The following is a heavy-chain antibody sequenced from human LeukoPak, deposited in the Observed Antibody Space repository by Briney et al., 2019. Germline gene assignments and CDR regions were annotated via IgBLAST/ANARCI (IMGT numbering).Heavy chain of an antibody. Sequence: GRSLRLSCAASGFTFSSYGMHWVRQAPGKGLERVAIISYDGSNKYYADSVQGRFTISRDNSKNTLYLQMNSLRAEDTAVYYCAKDLGGGSGCYDLWGRGTLVTVSS. V-gene: IGHV3-30*18. CDR2: ISYDGSNK. J-gene: IGHJ2*01. CDR1: GFTFSSYG. D-gene: IGHD6-19*01. CDR3: AKDLGGGSGCYDL.